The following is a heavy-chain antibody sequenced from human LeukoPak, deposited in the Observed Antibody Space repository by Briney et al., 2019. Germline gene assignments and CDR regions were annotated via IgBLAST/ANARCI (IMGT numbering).Heavy chain of an antibody. CDR1: GFTFSSSS. CDR2: ISGSGGST. D-gene: IGHD6-19*01. V-gene: IGHV3-23*01. CDR3: AKGSGWYV. Sequence: GGSLRLSCAASGFTFSSSSMSWVRQAPGKGLEWVSVISGSGGSTDYADSVKGRFTISRDNSKNTLYLQINSLRAEDTAVYYCAKGSGWYVWGQGTLVTVS. J-gene: IGHJ4*02.